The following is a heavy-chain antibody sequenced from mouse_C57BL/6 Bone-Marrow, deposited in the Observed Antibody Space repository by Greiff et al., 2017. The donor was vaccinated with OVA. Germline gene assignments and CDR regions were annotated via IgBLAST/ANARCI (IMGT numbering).Heavy chain of an antibody. CDR2: IYPGDGDT. Sequence: QVQLKESGPELVKPGASVKISCKASGYAFSSSWMNWVKQRPGKGLEWIGRIYPGDGDTNYNGKFKDKATLTVDKSSSTAYMQLSSLTSEDAAVYYCARSIRRYYAMDYWGQGTSVTVSS. V-gene: IGHV1-82*01. CDR3: ARSIRRYYAMDY. CDR1: GYAFSSSW. J-gene: IGHJ4*01.